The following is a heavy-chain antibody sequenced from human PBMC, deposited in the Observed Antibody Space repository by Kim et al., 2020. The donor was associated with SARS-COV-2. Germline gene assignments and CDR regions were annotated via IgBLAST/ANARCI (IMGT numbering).Heavy chain of an antibody. J-gene: IGHJ6*02. Sequence: GGSLRLSCAASGFTFSSYAMSWVRQAPGKGLEWVSAISGSGGSTYYADSVKGRFTISRDNSKNTLYLQMNSLRAEDTAVYYCAKVLAPELRYFDWLLTPYYYGMDVWGQGTTVTVSS. CDR1: GFTFSSYA. CDR2: ISGSGGST. V-gene: IGHV3-23*01. D-gene: IGHD3-9*01. CDR3: AKVLAPELRYFDWLLTPYYYGMDV.